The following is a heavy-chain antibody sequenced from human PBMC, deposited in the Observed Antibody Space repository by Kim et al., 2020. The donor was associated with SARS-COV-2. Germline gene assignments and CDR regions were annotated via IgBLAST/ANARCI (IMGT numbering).Heavy chain of an antibody. J-gene: IGHJ4*02. D-gene: IGHD3-22*01. V-gene: IGHV3-30*01. Sequence: VKGRFTNARENSKNELSLQMNSLRAVDTAVYYCARDGFYDSSGYYPDFDYWGQGTLVTVSS. CDR3: ARDGFYDSSGYYPDFDY.